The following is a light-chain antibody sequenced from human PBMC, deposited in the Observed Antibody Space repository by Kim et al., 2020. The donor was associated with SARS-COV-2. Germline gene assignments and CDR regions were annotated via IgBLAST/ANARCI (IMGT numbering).Light chain of an antibody. Sequence: EIALTQSPRTLSLSPGERATLSCRASQSIYSNSLAWYQQKPGQAPMLLIYGASARATGIPDRFSGSGSGTDFTLTISRLEPDAFAVYYCQQYGSSPVTFGQGTKLEI. CDR3: QQYGSSPVT. CDR1: QSIYSNS. CDR2: GAS. J-gene: IGKJ2*01. V-gene: IGKV3-20*01.